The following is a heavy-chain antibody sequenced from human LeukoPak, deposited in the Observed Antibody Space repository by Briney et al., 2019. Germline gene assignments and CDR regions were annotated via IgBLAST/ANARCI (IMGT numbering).Heavy chain of an antibody. CDR1: GGSVGSSNHH. J-gene: IGHJ4*02. CDR2: FFSTGRT. CDR3: ASTPGSSTSWYHFDN. D-gene: IGHD6-13*01. Sequence: SETLSLTCNVSGGSVGSSNHHWAWIRQSPGMGLEWVGTFFSTGRTSQNPDPSLKGRVTLSVDTSRNQFSLQLRSLTAADTAIFYCASTPGSSTSWYHFDNWGQGTLVTVSS. V-gene: IGHV4-39*01.